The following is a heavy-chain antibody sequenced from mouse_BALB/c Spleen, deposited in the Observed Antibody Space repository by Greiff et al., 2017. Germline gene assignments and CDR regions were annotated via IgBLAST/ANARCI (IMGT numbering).Heavy chain of an antibody. J-gene: IGHJ3*01. V-gene: IGHV3-6*02. Sequence: VQLKQSGPGIVKPSQSLSLTCSVTGYSITSGYYWNWIRQFPGNKLEWMGYISYDGSNNYNPSLKNRISITRDTSKNQFFLKLNSVTTEDTATYYCARGDTTAAFAYWGQGTLVTVSA. CDR1: GYSITSGYY. D-gene: IGHD1-2*01. CDR2: ISYDGSN. CDR3: ARGDTTAAFAY.